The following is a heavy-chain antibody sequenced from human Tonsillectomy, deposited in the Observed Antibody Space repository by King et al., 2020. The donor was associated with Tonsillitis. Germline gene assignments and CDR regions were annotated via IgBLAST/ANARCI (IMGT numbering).Heavy chain of an antibody. D-gene: IGHD6-13*01. CDR1: GFTFSNAW. CDR3: NTDFHSLAAAGEYRDY. V-gene: IGHV3-15*01. Sequence: VQLVESGGGLVKPGGSLRLSCAASGFTFSNAWMSWVRQAPGKGLEWVGRIKSKTDGGTTDYAAPVKGRFTISRDDSKNTLYLQMNSLKTEDPAVYYCNTDFHSLAAAGEYRDYWGQGTLVTVSS. J-gene: IGHJ4*02. CDR2: IKSKTDGGTT.